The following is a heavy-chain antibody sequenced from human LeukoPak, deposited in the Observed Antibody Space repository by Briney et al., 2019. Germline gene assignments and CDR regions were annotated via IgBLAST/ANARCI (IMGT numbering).Heavy chain of an antibody. J-gene: IGHJ4*02. CDR2: IRYDGSNK. D-gene: IGHD2-2*01. CDR1: GFTFSSYG. V-gene: IGHV3-30*02. Sequence: PGGSLRLSCAASGFTFSSYGMHWVRQAPGKGLEWVAFIRYDGSNKYYADSVKGRFTISRDNSKNTLYLHVNSLRAEDTAVYYCARLKLLWSNYFDYWGQGTLVTVSS. CDR3: ARLKLLWSNYFDY.